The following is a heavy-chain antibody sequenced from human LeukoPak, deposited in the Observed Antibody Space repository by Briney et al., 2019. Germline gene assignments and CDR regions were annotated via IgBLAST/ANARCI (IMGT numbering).Heavy chain of an antibody. V-gene: IGHV1-2*04. D-gene: IGHD2-8*01. CDR3: ARDYVDDIPMIKDY. CDR2: INPNSGGT. J-gene: IGHJ4*02. CDR1: GYTFSGYY. Sequence: ASVKVSCKASGYTFSGYYIHWVRRAPGQGLEWMGWINPNSGGTNYAQKFQGWVTMTWDTSISTVYMELSRLRSDDTAVYYCARDYVDDIPMIKDYWGQGTLVTVSS.